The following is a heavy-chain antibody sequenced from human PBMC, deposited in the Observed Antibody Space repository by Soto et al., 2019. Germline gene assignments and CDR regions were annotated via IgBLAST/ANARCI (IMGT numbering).Heavy chain of an antibody. Sequence: QVQLVQSGAEVKKPGSSVKVSCKASGGTFSTYTVTWVRQAPGQGLEWMGRIIPIVGIVNYAQKFQGRVTFTADKSTSIAYMELSSLRSEDTAVYYCATITSGSYGGDYWGQGTLVTVSS. J-gene: IGHJ4*02. D-gene: IGHD1-26*01. V-gene: IGHV1-69*02. CDR1: GGTFSTYT. CDR3: ATITSGSYGGDY. CDR2: IIPIVGIV.